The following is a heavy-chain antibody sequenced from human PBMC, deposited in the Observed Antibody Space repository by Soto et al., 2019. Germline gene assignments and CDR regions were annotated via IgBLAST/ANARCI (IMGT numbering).Heavy chain of an antibody. D-gene: IGHD2-2*01. CDR2: TYYRSKWYN. Sequence: LSQTLSLTCAISGDSVSSNSAAWNWIRQSPSRGLEWLGRTYYRSKWYNDYAVSVKSRITINPDTSKNQFSLQLNSVTPEDTAVYYCAKEKISTSCCNWFDPWGQGTLVTVSS. J-gene: IGHJ5*02. V-gene: IGHV6-1*01. CDR1: GDSVSSNSAA. CDR3: AKEKISTSCCNWFDP.